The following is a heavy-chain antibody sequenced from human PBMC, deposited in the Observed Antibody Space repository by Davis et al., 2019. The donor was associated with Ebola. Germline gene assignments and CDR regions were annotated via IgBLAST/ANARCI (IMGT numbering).Heavy chain of an antibody. Sequence: ASVKVSCKASGYPVTSYYIHWVRQAPGPGLEWMGKINPSGGDTSYAQKLQGRITMTVATSTGTANMELRSLTSEDTAVYYCATAGSHYYYALDIWGQGTAVTVSS. J-gene: IGHJ6*02. CDR2: INPSGGDT. CDR3: ATAGSHYYYALDI. CDR1: GYPVTSYY. V-gene: IGHV1-46*04. D-gene: IGHD6-13*01.